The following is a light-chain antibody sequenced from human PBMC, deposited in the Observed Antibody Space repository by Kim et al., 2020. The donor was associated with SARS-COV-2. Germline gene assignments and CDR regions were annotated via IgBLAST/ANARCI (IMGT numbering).Light chain of an antibody. CDR1: QSVSSSY. CDR2: GAS. V-gene: IGKV3-20*01. CDR3: QQHGSSPHT. Sequence: FAPGESAPLSCRASQSVSSSYLAWYQQKPGQAPRLLIYGASYRATGIPDRFSGSGSGTDFTLTISRLEPEDFAVYYCQQHGSSPHTFGQGTKLEIK. J-gene: IGKJ2*01.